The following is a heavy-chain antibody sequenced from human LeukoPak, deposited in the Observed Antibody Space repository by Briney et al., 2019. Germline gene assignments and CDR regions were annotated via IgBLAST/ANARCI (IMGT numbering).Heavy chain of an antibody. V-gene: IGHV4-59*12. Sequence: ETPSPTTTVPAGSICSNNLSWIPQPPGKGLEWIGYIYYSESTNYNLSLKSRVTISVDTSKNELSLKLSSVAAADAAVYYCARVRSSNYAEYFQHWGKG. CDR2: IYYSEST. D-gene: IGHD4-11*01. CDR1: AGSICSNN. CDR3: ARVRSSNYAEYFQH. J-gene: IGHJ1*01.